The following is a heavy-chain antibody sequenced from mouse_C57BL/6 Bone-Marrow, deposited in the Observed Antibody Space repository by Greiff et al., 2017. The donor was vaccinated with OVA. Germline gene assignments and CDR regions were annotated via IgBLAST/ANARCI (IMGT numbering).Heavy chain of an antibody. V-gene: IGHV1-81*01. D-gene: IGHD2-1*01. Sequence: QVQLQQSGAELARPGASVKLSCKASGYTFTSYGISWVKQRTGKGLAWIGEIYPRSGNTYYNEKFKGKATLTADKSSSTAYMELRSLTSEDSADYFCARSGGNSYDYAMDYWGQGTSVTVSS. CDR3: ARSGGNSYDYAMDY. J-gene: IGHJ4*01. CDR1: GYTFTSYG. CDR2: IYPRSGNT.